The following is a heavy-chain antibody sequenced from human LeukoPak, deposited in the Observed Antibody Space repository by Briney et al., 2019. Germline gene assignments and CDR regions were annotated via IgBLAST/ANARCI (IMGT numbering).Heavy chain of an antibody. V-gene: IGHV5-51*01. CDR1: GSIFTSYW. J-gene: IGHJ5*02. CDR2: IYPGDSDT. Sequence: GESLKISCEGSGSIFTSYWIGWVRPLPGKGLEWMGIIYPGDSDTRYSPSFQGHVTISPHNSISPAYLQWSSLKASDTAMYYCARHPPLITMVRGVIPNWFDPWGQGTLGTVSA. CDR3: ARHPPLITMVRGVIPNWFDP. D-gene: IGHD3-10*01.